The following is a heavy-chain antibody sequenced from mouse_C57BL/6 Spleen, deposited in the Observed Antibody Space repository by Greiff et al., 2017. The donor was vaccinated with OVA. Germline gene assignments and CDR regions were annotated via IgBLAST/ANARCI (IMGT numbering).Heavy chain of an antibody. V-gene: IGHV1-50*01. D-gene: IGHD3-2*02. CDR3: ARGAQATWGGFAY. Sequence: QVQLQQPGAELVKPGASVKLSCKASGYTFTSYWMQWVKQRPGQGLEWIGEIDPSDSYTNYNQKFKGKATLTVDTSSSTAYMQLSSLTSEDSAVYYCARGAQATWGGFAYWGQGTLVTVSA. J-gene: IGHJ3*01. CDR2: IDPSDSYT. CDR1: GYTFTSYW.